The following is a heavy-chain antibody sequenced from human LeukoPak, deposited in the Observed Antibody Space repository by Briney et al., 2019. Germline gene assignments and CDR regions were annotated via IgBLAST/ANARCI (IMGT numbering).Heavy chain of an antibody. J-gene: IGHJ4*02. CDR2: INSSGGST. Sequence: ASVKVSCKASGYTFTTYYMHWVRQAPGQGLEWMGIINSSGGSTNYAQKFQGRVTMTRDTSTSTVYMGLSSLRSEDTAVYYCARDRGQLGIDYWGQGTLVTVSS. CDR1: GYTFTTYY. CDR3: ARDRGQLGIDY. D-gene: IGHD7-27*01. V-gene: IGHV1-46*01.